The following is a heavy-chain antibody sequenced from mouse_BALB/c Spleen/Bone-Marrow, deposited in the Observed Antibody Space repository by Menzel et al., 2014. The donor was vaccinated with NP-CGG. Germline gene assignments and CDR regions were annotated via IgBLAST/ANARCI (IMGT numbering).Heavy chain of an antibody. J-gene: IGHJ2*01. Sequence: VQLKQSGPSLVKPSQTLSLTCSVTGASITTGYWNWIRKFPGNKLEYMGYISYSGNTYYNPSLRGRVSITRDTSKNXYYLQLNSVTSEDTATYYCADGYGDFDYWGHGTTLTVSS. CDR1: GASITTGY. CDR2: ISYSGNT. V-gene: IGHV3-8*02. CDR3: ADGYGDFDY. D-gene: IGHD2-2*01.